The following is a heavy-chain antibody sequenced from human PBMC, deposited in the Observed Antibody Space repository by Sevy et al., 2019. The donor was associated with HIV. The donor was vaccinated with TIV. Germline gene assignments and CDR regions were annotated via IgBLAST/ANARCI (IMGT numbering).Heavy chain of an antibody. CDR3: TRGEVQLWPSGFDY. CDR1: GDSISSYY. CDR2: IYTSGRT. V-gene: IGHV4-4*07. J-gene: IGHJ4*02. D-gene: IGHD1-1*01. Sequence: SETLSLTCTVSGDSISSYYWSWIRQPAGKGLEWIGRIYTSGRTNYNPSLKSRVTMSEDTSKNQFSLKLRSVTAADTAVYFCTRGEVQLWPSGFDYWGQGTLVTVSS.